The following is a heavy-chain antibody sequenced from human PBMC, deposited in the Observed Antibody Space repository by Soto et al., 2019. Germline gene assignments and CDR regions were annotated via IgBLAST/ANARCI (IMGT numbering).Heavy chain of an antibody. J-gene: IGHJ6*02. V-gene: IGHV1-69*12. Sequence: QVQLVQSGADMKEPGSSVKVSCKTSGGTFSSSAISWLRQAPGQGLEWMGGIIPLFRTPDYAQKFQGRVTIAADESTSTAYMELSSLRSEDTAVYYCARDNDRLQLGGNYYYILDVWGHGTTMTVSS. CDR3: ARDNDRLQLGGNYYYILDV. D-gene: IGHD4-4*01. CDR1: GGTFSSSA. CDR2: IIPLFRTP.